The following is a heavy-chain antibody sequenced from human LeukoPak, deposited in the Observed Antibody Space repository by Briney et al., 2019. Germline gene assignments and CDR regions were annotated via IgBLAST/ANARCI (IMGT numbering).Heavy chain of an antibody. V-gene: IGHV1-69*13. CDR2: IIPIFGTA. CDR3: AREFHYDSSGYFVA. CDR1: GGTFSSYA. Sequence: ASVKVSCKASGGTFSSYAISWARQAPGQGLEWMGGIIPIFGTANYAQKFQGRVTITADESTSTAYMELSSLRSEDTAVYYCAREFHYDSSGYFVAWGQGTLVTVSS. J-gene: IGHJ5*02. D-gene: IGHD3-22*01.